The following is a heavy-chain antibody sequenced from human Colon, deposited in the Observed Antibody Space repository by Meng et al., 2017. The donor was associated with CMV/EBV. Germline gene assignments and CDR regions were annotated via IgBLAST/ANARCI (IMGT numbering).Heavy chain of an antibody. J-gene: IGHJ3*02. CDR1: GFTFTSHW. CDR2: INGDGLNT. CDR3: ARSSGSYSFNAFDI. D-gene: IGHD1-26*01. V-gene: IGHV3-74*01. Sequence: ESLMISCAASGFTFTSHWMHWVRQPPGKGLVWVSRINGDGLNTTYADSAKGRFTISRDNAKNTVHLQMNSLSGEDTAVYYCARSSGSYSFNAFDIWGQGTMVTVSS.